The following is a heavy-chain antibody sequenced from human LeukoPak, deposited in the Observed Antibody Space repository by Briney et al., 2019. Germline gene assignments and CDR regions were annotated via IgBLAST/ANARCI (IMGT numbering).Heavy chain of an antibody. CDR3: AAYYDSSGYRFDY. J-gene: IGHJ4*02. Sequence: SETLSLTCTVSGGSISSSSYYWGRIRQPPGKGLEWLGSIYYSGSTDYNPSLKGRVTISVDTSKNQFCLKLSSVTAADTAVYYCAAYYDSSGYRFDYWGQGTLVTVSS. V-gene: IGHV4-39*01. CDR1: GGSISSSSYY. CDR2: IYYSGST. D-gene: IGHD3-22*01.